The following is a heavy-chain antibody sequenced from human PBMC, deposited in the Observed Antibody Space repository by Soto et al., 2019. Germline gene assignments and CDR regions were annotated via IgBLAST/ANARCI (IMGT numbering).Heavy chain of an antibody. Sequence: GESLKISCKGSGYSLTSYWISWVRQMPGKGLEWMGRIDPSDSYTNYSPSFQGHVTISADKSISTAYLQWSSLKASDTAMYYCARTWDDYDYVWGSFKRFDPWGQGTLVTVSS. CDR1: GYSLTSYW. D-gene: IGHD3-16*01. CDR3: ARTWDDYDYVWGSFKRFDP. V-gene: IGHV5-10-1*01. J-gene: IGHJ5*02. CDR2: IDPSDSYT.